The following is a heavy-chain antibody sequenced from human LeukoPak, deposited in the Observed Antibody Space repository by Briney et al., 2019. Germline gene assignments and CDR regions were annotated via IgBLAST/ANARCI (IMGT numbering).Heavy chain of an antibody. CDR3: AKAIVVVPAAIGGYFDY. J-gene: IGHJ4*02. Sequence: PGGSLRLSCAASGFTFSSYSMNWVRQAPGKGLEWVSYISSSSSTIYYADSVKGRFTISRDNSKNTLYLQMNSLRAEDTAVYYCAKAIVVVPAAIGGYFDYWGQGTLVTVSS. CDR1: GFTFSSYS. D-gene: IGHD2-2*02. CDR2: ISSSSSTI. V-gene: IGHV3-48*01.